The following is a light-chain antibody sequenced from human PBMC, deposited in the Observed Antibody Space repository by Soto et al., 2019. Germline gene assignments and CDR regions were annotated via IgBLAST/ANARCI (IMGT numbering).Light chain of an antibody. J-gene: IGKJ5*01. CDR1: QSVGSH. CDR2: DAS. Sequence: EVVLTQSPATLSLSPGERDALSCSASQSVGSHLAWYQQKPGQAPRLLIYDASNRATGIPAMFSGSGSGTDFPLTISSLEPEDFGVYICQHRTNWPPVTFGHGTRLEIK. V-gene: IGKV3-11*01. CDR3: QHRTNWPPVT.